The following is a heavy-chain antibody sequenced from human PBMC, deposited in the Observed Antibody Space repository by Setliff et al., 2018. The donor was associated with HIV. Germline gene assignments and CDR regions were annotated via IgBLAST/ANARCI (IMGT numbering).Heavy chain of an antibody. D-gene: IGHD5-18*01. CDR2: IYYSGST. J-gene: IGHJ4*02. CDR1: GGSISSGDYY. CDR3: AVGRYSYGLYYFDY. Sequence: SETLSLTCTVSGGSISSGDYYWSWIRQPPGKGLEWIGYIYYSGSTYYNPSLKSRVTISVDTSKNQFSLKLSSVTAADTAVYYCAVGRYSYGLYYFDYWGQGTLVTVSS. V-gene: IGHV4-30-4*08.